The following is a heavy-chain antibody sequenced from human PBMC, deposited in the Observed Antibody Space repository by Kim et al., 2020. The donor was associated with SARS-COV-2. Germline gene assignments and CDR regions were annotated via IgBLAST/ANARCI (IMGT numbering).Heavy chain of an antibody. CDR1: GGSISSSSYY. Sequence: SESLSLTCTVSGGSISSSSYYWGWIRQPPGKGLEWIGSIYYSGSTYYNPSLKSRVTISVDTSKNQFSLKLSPVTAADTAVYYCARDRRGDRYQLLSYAFDIWGQGTMVTVSS. D-gene: IGHD2-2*01. CDR2: IYYSGST. CDR3: ARDRRGDRYQLLSYAFDI. V-gene: IGHV4-39*07. J-gene: IGHJ3*02.